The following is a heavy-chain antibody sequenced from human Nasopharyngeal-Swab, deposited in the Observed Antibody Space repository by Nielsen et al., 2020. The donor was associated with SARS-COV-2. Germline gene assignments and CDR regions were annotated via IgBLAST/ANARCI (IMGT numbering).Heavy chain of an antibody. D-gene: IGHD3-22*01. Sequence: RQAPGKGLEWVSYIGSSGGATYYADSVKGRFTISRDNAKKSLYLQMNSLRAEDTAVYYCARVLTGTFYYGSSGYPDYWGQGTLVTVSS. CDR2: IGSSGGAT. V-gene: IGHV3-11*01. CDR3: ARVLTGTFYYGSSGYPDY. J-gene: IGHJ4*02.